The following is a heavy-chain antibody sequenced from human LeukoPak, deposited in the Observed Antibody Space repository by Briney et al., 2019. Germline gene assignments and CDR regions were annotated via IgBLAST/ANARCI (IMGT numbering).Heavy chain of an antibody. CDR2: ISGSGGST. Sequence: GGSLRLSCTASGFTFTTYAMSWVRQAPGKGLESVSGISGSGGSTYYADSVKGRFTISRDNSKNTLYLQMNSLRAEDTAVYYCVKLRSTMVRGVIEYWGQGTLVTVSS. D-gene: IGHD3-10*01. CDR3: VKLRSTMVRGVIEY. CDR1: GFTFTTYA. V-gene: IGHV3-23*01. J-gene: IGHJ4*02.